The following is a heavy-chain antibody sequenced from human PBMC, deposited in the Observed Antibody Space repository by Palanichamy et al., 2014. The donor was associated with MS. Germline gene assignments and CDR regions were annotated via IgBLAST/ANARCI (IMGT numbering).Heavy chain of an antibody. V-gene: IGHV4-39*01. CDR2: IYYSGST. J-gene: IGHJ6*02. D-gene: IGHD2-21*02. CDR3: ARNLRIVVVTGTKTDYYYYYYGMDV. CDR1: GGSISSSSYY. Sequence: QLQLQESGPGLVKPSETLSLTCTVSGGSISSSSYYWGWIRQPPRKGLEWIGSIYYSGSTYYNPSLKSRVTISVDTSKDQFSLKLSSVTAADTAVYYCARNLRIVVVTGTKTDYYYYYYGMDVWGQGTTVTVSS.